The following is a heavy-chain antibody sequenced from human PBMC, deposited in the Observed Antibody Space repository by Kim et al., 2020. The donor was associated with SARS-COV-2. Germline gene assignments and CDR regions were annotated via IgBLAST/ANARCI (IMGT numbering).Heavy chain of an antibody. V-gene: IGHV4-59*01. CDR1: GGSISSYY. J-gene: IGHJ4*02. CDR2: IYYSGST. CDR3: AGPLKNYFDY. Sequence: SETLSLTCTVSGGSISSYYWSWIRQPPGKGLEWIGYIYYSGSTNYNPSLKSRVTISVDTSKNQFSLKLSSVTAADTAVYYCAGPLKNYFDYWGQGTLVTV.